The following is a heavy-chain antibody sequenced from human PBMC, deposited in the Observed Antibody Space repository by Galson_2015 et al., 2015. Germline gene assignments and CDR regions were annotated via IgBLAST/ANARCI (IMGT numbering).Heavy chain of an antibody. V-gene: IGHV5-51*01. Sequence: QSGAEVKKPGESLKISCKGSGYSFTSYWIGWVRQMPGKGLEWMGIIYPGDSDTRYSPSFQGQVTISADKSISTAYLQWSSLKASDTAMYYCARHYPPVGHYDSSGYYPHYGMDVWGQGTTVTVSS. CDR3: ARHYPPVGHYDSSGYYPHYGMDV. D-gene: IGHD3-22*01. CDR1: GYSFTSYW. CDR2: IYPGDSDT. J-gene: IGHJ6*02.